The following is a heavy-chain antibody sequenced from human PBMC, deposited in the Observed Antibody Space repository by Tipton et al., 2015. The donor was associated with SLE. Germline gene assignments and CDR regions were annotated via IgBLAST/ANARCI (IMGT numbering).Heavy chain of an antibody. Sequence: TLSLTCTVSGGSITSLYWSWIRQPPGKGLEWIGYFQYSGKTDYNPSLKSRVSISADTSKNQISMNLESVTAADTAVYYCARQVCHSGSCYFDSWGQGALVTVSS. CDR2: FQYSGKT. V-gene: IGHV4-59*08. D-gene: IGHD5-12*01. CDR1: GGSITSLY. J-gene: IGHJ4*02. CDR3: ARQVCHSGSCYFDS.